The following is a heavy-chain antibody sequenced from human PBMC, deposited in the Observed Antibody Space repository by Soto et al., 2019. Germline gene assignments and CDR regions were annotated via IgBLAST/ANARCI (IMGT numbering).Heavy chain of an antibody. Sequence: QVQLVQSGAEVKKPGSSVKVSCKASGGTFSSYTISWVRQAPGQGLEWMGRIIPILGIANYAQKFQGRVTITADKSTSRDYMERSSLRSEDTAVYYCARETPVISGSYFDDWGQGTLVTVSS. D-gene: IGHD1-26*01. V-gene: IGHV1-69*02. CDR2: IIPILGIA. CDR1: GGTFSSYT. J-gene: IGHJ4*02. CDR3: ARETPVISGSYFDD.